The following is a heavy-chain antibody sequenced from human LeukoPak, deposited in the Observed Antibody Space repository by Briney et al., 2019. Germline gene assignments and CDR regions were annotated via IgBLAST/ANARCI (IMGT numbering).Heavy chain of an antibody. CDR1: GYTFTSYD. J-gene: IGHJ4*02. V-gene: IGHV1-8*01. Sequence: ASVKVSCKASGYTFTSYDINWVRQATGQGLEWRGWMNPNSGNTGYAQKFQGRVTMTRDTSISTAYMELSSLRSEDTAVYYCARGRGVSLWFGELLSGDYWGQGTLVTVSS. CDR2: MNPNSGNT. D-gene: IGHD3-10*01. CDR3: ARGRGVSLWFGELLSGDY.